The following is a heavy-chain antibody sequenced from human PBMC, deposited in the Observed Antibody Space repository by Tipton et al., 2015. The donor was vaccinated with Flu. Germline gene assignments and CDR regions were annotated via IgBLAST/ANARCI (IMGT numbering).Heavy chain of an antibody. J-gene: IGHJ4*02. V-gene: IGHV3-49*03. D-gene: IGHD5-24*01. Sequence: RSLRLSCTASGFTFGDYAMSWFRQAPGKGLEWVGFIRSKAYGGTTEYAASVKGRFTISRDDSKSIAYLQMNSLKTEDTAVYYCTREMATIWGRGFDYWGQGTLVTVSS. CDR3: TREMATIWGRGFDY. CDR2: IRSKAYGGTT. CDR1: GFTFGDYA.